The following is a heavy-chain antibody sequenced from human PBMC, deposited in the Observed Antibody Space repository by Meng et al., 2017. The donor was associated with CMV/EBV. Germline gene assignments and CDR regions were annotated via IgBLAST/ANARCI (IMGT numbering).Heavy chain of an antibody. J-gene: IGHJ4*02. CDR1: GYTFTGYY. D-gene: IGHD6-6*01. CDR3: AREGSSSSSGFDY. Sequence: ASVKVSCKASGYTFTGYYMHWVRQAPGQGLEWMGWINPNSGGTNYAQKFQGRVTMTRDTSTSTVYMELSSLRSEDTAVYYCAREGSSSSSGFDYWGQGTLVTVSS. CDR2: INPNSGGT. V-gene: IGHV1-2*02.